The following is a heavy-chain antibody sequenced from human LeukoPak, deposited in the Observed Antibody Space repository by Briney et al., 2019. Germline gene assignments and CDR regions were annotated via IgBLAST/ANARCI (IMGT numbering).Heavy chain of an antibody. CDR1: GGSISTSNYY. Sequence: PSETLSLTCTVSGGSISTSNYYWGWIREPPGKGLEWIGNIFYSGSTNYNPSLKSRLTISVEPSKHKFSLKLRSVTAADSAVYHSARPLGPIAMFDPWGQGTLVTVSS. CDR2: IFYSGST. J-gene: IGHJ5*02. CDR3: ARPLGPIAMFDP. D-gene: IGHD6-6*01. V-gene: IGHV4-61*05.